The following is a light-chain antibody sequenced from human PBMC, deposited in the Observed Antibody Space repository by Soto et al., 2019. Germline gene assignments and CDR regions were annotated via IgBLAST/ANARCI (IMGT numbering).Light chain of an antibody. CDR3: CPYASSGPLV. V-gene: IGLV2-23*02. CDR2: EVS. CDR1: SSDVGNYNL. Sequence: QSALTQPASVSGSPGQSITISCTGTSSDVGNYNLVSWYQQHPGKAPKIMIYEVSKRPSGVSHRFSGSKSGNTASLTISGLQAEDEADYYCCPYASSGPLVFGGGTKLTVL. J-gene: IGLJ2*01.